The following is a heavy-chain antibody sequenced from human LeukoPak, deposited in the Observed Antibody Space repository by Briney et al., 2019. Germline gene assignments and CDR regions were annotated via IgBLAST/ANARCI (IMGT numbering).Heavy chain of an antibody. V-gene: IGHV4-34*01. D-gene: IGHD3-10*01. CDR3: ARGRLYYGSGSFRNWFDP. Sequence: SETLSLTCAVYGGSFSGYYWSWIRQPPGKGLEWIGEINHSGSTNYNPSLKSRVTISVDTSKNQFSLKLSSVTAADTAVYYCARGRLYYGSGSFRNWFDPWGQGTLVTVSS. J-gene: IGHJ5*02. CDR2: INHSGST. CDR1: GGSFSGYY.